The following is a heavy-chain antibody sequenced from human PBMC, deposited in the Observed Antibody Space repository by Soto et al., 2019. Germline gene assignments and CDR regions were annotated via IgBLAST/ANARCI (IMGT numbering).Heavy chain of an antibody. CDR3: ARGRRAEMATIPPLQH. Sequence: QVQLVQSGAEVKKPGSSVKVSCKASGGTFSSYAISWVRQAPGQGLEWMGGIIPIFGTANYAQKFQGRVTITADESTSTAYMELSCLRSEDTAVYYCARGRRAEMATIPPLQHWGQGTLVTVSS. CDR1: GGTFSSYA. J-gene: IGHJ1*01. D-gene: IGHD5-12*01. V-gene: IGHV1-69*01. CDR2: IIPIFGTA.